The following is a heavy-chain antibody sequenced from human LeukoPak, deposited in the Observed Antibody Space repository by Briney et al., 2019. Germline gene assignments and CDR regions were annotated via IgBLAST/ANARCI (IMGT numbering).Heavy chain of an antibody. CDR2: INLNTGGT. CDR3: AKLGFSEWFLEF. Sequence: GASVKVSCKASGNTFSGYYMDWVRQAPGQGLEWMGRINLNTGGTNYAQKFQGRVTMTRDTSITTVYMELSRLRLDDTAVYYCAKLGFSEWFLEFWGQGALVTVSS. J-gene: IGHJ4*02. D-gene: IGHD3-3*01. CDR1: GNTFSGYY. V-gene: IGHV1-2*06.